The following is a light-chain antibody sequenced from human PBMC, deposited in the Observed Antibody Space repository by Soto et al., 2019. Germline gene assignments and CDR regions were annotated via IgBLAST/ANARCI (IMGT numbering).Light chain of an antibody. V-gene: IGLV2-8*01. CDR3: SSYAGSNIYVV. CDR1: GSDVGGYNY. CDR2: EVS. Sequence: QSVLTQPPSASGSPGQAVTISCTGTGSDVGGYNYVSWYQHHPGKAPKLMLYEVSTRPSGVPDRFSGSKSGNTASLTVSGLQAEYEADYYCSSYAGSNIYVVFGGGTKVTVL. J-gene: IGLJ2*01.